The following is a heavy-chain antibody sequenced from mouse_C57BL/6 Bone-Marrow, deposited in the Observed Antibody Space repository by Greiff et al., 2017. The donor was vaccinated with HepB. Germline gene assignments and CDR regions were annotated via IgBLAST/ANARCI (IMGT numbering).Heavy chain of an antibody. CDR3: ARHYGSSYGYFDV. CDR1: GYAFTNYL. Sequence: VQGVESGAELVRPGTSVKVSCKASGYAFTNYLIEWVKQRPGQGLEWIGVINPGSGGNNYNEKFKGKATLTADKSSSNAYMQLSSLTSEDSAVYFCARHYGSSYGYFDVWGTGTTVTVSS. D-gene: IGHD1-1*01. CDR2: INPGSGGN. J-gene: IGHJ1*03. V-gene: IGHV1-54*01.